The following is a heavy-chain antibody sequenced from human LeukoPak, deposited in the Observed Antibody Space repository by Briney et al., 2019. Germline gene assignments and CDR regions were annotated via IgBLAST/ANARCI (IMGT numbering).Heavy chain of an antibody. V-gene: IGHV3-7*01. J-gene: IGHJ6*02. D-gene: IGHD3-10*01. CDR1: GFSFSSLW. CDR3: AGYASETGYYGMDV. Sequence: GGSLRLSCAASGFSFSSLWMSWVRQAPGKGLEWVANIKQDGNEKYYVDSVKGRFTISRDNAKNSLYLQMNSLRAEDTAVYYCAGYASETGYYGMDVWGQGTTVTVSS. CDR2: IKQDGNEK.